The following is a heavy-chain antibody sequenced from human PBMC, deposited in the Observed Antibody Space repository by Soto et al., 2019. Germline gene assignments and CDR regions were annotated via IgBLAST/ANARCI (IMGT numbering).Heavy chain of an antibody. CDR1: GFSLTTSGVG. J-gene: IGHJ4*02. V-gene: IGHV2-5*02. CDR3: AHRILRTVFGLVTTTAIYFDF. CDR2: LYWDDDK. Sequence: QITLNESGPTVVKPAETLTLTCTFSGFSLTTSGVGVGWIRQSPGKAPEWLALLYWDDDKRYSASLKSRLTITKDNSKNQVVLTMASVDPADTATYYCAHRILRTVFGLVTTTAIYFDFWGQGTPVVVSS. D-gene: IGHD3-3*01.